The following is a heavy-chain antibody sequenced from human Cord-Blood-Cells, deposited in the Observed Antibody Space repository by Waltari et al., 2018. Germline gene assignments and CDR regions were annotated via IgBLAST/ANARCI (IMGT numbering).Heavy chain of an antibody. J-gene: IGHJ4*02. Sequence: QVQLVQSGAEVKKPGASVKVSCKASGYTFTGYYMHWVRQAPGHGLEWMGRSNPNSGGTNYAQKFQGRVTMTRDTSISTAYMELSRLRSDDTVVYYCARGPYSSSWYYFDYWGQGTLVTVSS. CDR3: ARGPYSSSWYYFDY. CDR2: SNPNSGGT. CDR1: GYTFTGYY. V-gene: IGHV1-2*05. D-gene: IGHD6-13*01.